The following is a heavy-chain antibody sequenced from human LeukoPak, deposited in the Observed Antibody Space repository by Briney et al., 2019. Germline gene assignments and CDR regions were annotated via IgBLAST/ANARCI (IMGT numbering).Heavy chain of an antibody. V-gene: IGHV6-1*01. D-gene: IGHD3-22*01. Sequence: SQTLSLTCAISGDSVSSNSAAWNWIRQSPSRGLEWLGRTYYRSKWYNDYAVSVKSRITINPDTSKNQFSLQLNSVTPEDTAVYYCARDLADSSGYPSGPSLDYWGQGTLVTVSS. CDR3: ARDLADSSGYPSGPSLDY. CDR1: GDSVSSNSAA. J-gene: IGHJ4*02. CDR2: TYYRSKWYN.